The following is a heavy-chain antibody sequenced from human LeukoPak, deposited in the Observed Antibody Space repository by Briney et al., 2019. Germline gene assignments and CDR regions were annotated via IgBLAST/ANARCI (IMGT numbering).Heavy chain of an antibody. D-gene: IGHD6-19*01. Sequence: ASVKVSCKASGYTFTGYYMHWGRQAPGQGGERMGWINPNSGGTNYAQKFQGRVTMTRDTSIRTAYMELSRLRSDDTAVYYCVFSSGWYGSVYWGQGTLVTVSS. CDR1: GYTFTGYY. CDR3: VFSSGWYGSVY. V-gene: IGHV1-2*02. CDR2: INPNSGGT. J-gene: IGHJ4*02.